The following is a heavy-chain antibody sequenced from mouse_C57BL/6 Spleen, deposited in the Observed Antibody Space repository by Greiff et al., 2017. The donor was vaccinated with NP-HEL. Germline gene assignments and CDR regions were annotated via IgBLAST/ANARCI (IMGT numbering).Heavy chain of an antibody. D-gene: IGHD1-1*01. Sequence: VQLQQSGPGMVKPSPSLSLTCTVTGYSITSGYDWHWIRHFPGNKLEWMGYISYSGSTNYNPSLNSRISITHDTSKNHFFLKLKSVTTEDTATYYCARGITTVVAEYYFDYWGQGTTLTVSS. CDR2: ISYSGST. CDR3: ARGITTVVAEYYFDY. CDR1: GYSITSGYD. J-gene: IGHJ2*01. V-gene: IGHV3-1*01.